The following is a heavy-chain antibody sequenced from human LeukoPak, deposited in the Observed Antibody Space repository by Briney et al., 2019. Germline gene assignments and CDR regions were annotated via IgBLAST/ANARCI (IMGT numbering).Heavy chain of an antibody. D-gene: IGHD2-2*01. Sequence: PSETLSLTCTVSGYSISSGYYWGWIRQPPGKGLEWIGSIYHSGSTYYNPSLKSRVTISVDTSKNQFSLKLSSVTAADTAVYYCSYCSSTSCLYYSYMDVWGKGTTVTVSS. CDR2: IYHSGST. V-gene: IGHV4-38-2*02. J-gene: IGHJ6*03. CDR1: GYSISSGYY. CDR3: SYCSSTSCLYYSYMDV.